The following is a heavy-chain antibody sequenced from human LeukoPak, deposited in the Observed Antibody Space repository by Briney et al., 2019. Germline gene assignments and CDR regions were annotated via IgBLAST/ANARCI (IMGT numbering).Heavy chain of an antibody. Sequence: RGSLRLSCAASGFTFSSYEMNWVRQAPGKGLEWVSAIIGSGGSTYYADSVKGRFTISRDNSKNTLYLQMNSPRAEDTAVYYCAKVRYYYDSSGYSYFDYWGQGTLVTVSS. J-gene: IGHJ4*02. V-gene: IGHV3-23*01. CDR3: AKVRYYYDSSGYSYFDY. D-gene: IGHD3-22*01. CDR2: IIGSGGST. CDR1: GFTFSSYE.